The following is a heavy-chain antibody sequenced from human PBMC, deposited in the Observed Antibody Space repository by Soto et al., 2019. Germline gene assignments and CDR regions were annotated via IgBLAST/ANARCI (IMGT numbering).Heavy chain of an antibody. D-gene: IGHD3-16*01. CDR2: ISPDGGNK. V-gene: IGHV3-30*03. Sequence: PGGSLRLSCVASGFTFSKYGMHWLRQAPGRGLEWVAVISPDGGNKYYADSVQGRFTISRDNSKNTLFRQMNSLRVGDTAIYIYARELTDDSWGQPPLVTVCS. J-gene: IGHJ4*02. CDR3: ARELTDDS. CDR1: GFTFSKYG.